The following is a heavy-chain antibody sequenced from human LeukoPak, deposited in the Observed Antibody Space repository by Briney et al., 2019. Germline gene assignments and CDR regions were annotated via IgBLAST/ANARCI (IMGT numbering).Heavy chain of an antibody. CDR1: GGSVSSYY. D-gene: IGHD3-9*01. CDR2: IYISGTT. V-gene: IGHV4-4*07. CDR3: ARDEARTGYIHY. J-gene: IGHJ4*02. Sequence: SETLSLTCTVSGGSVSSYYWSWVRQTAGKGLEWIGRIYISGTTNYNPSLKSRVTMSLDTSKNQLSLRLTSVTAADTAVYYCARDEARTGYIHYWGQGTLITVSS.